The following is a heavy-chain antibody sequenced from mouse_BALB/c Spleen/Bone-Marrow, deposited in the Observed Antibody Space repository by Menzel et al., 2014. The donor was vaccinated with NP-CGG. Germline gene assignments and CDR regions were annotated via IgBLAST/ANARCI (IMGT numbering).Heavy chain of an antibody. CDR1: GFNIKDYY. CDR2: IDPENGNT. J-gene: IGHJ4*01. Sequence: LVESGAEIVRPGALVKLSCKAPGFNIKDYYMQWVKQRPEQGLEWIGWIDPENGNTIYDPKFQGKASITADTSSNTAYLQLSSLTSEDTAVYYCARGDGYAMDYWGQGTSVTVSS. V-gene: IGHV14-1*02. CDR3: ARGDGYAMDY.